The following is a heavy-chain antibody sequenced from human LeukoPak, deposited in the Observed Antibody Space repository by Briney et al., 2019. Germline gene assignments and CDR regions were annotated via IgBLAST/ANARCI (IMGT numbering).Heavy chain of an antibody. CDR1: GFTFTSYA. CDR2: ISAIDGST. CDR3: AKNSQTGSTWYYHMDV. J-gene: IGHJ6*03. D-gene: IGHD1-7*01. Sequence: GGSLRLSCAVSGFTFTSYAMSWVRQAPGKGLEWVSSISAIDGSTYYPNSVKGRFTISRDTSKNTLSLQMNSLRAEDTAVYYCAKNSQTGSTWYYHMDVWGKGTTVTVSS. V-gene: IGHV3-23*01.